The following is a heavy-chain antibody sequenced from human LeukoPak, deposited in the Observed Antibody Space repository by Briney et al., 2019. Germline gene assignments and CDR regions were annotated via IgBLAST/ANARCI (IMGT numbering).Heavy chain of an antibody. CDR1: GFTFSSYA. CDR3: AREEYRGVYFDY. Sequence: GGSLRLSCAASGFTFSSYAIHWVRQAPGKGLEWVAVISYDGSNKYYADSVKGRFTISRDNSKNTLHLQMNSLRAEDTAVYYCAREEYRGVYFDYWGQGTLVTVSS. V-gene: IGHV3-30-3*01. J-gene: IGHJ4*02. D-gene: IGHD2-8*02. CDR2: ISYDGSNK.